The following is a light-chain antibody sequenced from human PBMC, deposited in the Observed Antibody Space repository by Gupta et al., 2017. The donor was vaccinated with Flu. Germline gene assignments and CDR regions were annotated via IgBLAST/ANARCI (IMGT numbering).Light chain of an antibody. J-gene: IGKJ5*01. Sequence: EIVLTQSPATLSLSPGEIATLSCWASQSVLNYLAWYQQTPGQTPMLLIYDASNSAAGLPARFSGSGSGSEFTLTIISLEPEDFAVYYCRQRRNWAITFGEGTLLEIK. CDR3: RQRRNWAIT. V-gene: IGKV3-11*01. CDR1: QSVLNY. CDR2: DAS.